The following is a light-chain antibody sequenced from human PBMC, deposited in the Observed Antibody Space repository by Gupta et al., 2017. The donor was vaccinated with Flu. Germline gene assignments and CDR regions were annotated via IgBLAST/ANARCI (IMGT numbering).Light chain of an antibody. CDR2: VAS. Sequence: PATLSASLGERVTLCCSASQSVDSNLAWYQQKPGQSPRIIMYVASSRATGLPDRFSGNGSGTEFTLTISSLQSEDFAVYYCQQDNKWPKTFGQGTKVEIK. V-gene: IGKV3-15*01. J-gene: IGKJ1*01. CDR3: QQDNKWPKT. CDR1: QSVDSN.